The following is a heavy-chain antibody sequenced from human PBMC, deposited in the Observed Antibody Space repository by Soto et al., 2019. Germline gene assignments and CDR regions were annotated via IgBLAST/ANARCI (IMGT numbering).Heavy chain of an antibody. CDR2: IYYSGST. CDR3: ARGHYYGSGSQPALDY. D-gene: IGHD3-10*01. V-gene: IGHV4-59*01. Sequence: SETLSLTCTVSGVSTGSDYWSWIRQPPGKGLEWIGFIYYSGSTYYYPSLRGRVTISLDKANTQFSLRLTSVTAADSAMYYCARGHYYGSGSQPALDYWGQGILVTVSS. J-gene: IGHJ4*02. CDR1: GVSTGSDY.